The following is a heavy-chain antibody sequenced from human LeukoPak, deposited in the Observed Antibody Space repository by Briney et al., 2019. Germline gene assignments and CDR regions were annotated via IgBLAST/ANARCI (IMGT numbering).Heavy chain of an antibody. J-gene: IGHJ4*02. Sequence: GGSLRLSCAVSGITLSNYGMSWVRQAPGKGREWVAGISDRGGRTNYADSVKGRFTISRDNPKNTLYLQMNSLRADDTAVYFCAKRGVVIRVILVGFHKEAYYFDSWGQGALVTVSS. D-gene: IGHD3-22*01. CDR1: GITLSNYG. CDR2: ISDRGGRT. CDR3: AKRGVVIRVILVGFHKEAYYFDS. V-gene: IGHV3-23*01.